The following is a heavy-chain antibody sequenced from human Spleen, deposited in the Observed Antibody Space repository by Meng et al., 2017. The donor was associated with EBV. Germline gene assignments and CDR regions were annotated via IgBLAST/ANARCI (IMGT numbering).Heavy chain of an antibody. CDR2: INVGNGNT. CDR3: APSKFGEVVFDP. D-gene: IGHD3-10*01. CDR1: GCTFTIYG. Sequence: QVHLVQSGAEVKKPGASVKVSCKASGCTFTIYGIHWVRQAPGQRLEWMGCINVGNGNTKYSQKFQGRVTITWDTSASTAYMQLSSLRSEDMAVYYCAPSKFGEVVFDPWGQGTLVTVSS. J-gene: IGHJ5*02. V-gene: IGHV1-3*01.